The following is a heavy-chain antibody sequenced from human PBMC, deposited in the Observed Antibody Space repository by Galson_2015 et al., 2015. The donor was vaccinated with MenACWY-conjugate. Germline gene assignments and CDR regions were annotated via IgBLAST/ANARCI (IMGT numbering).Heavy chain of an antibody. V-gene: IGHV3-7*03. CDR1: GFTFSSYW. CDR3: ARLGARQVLDY. J-gene: IGHJ4*02. CDR2: IKQDGSEK. Sequence: SLRLSCAASGFTFSSYWMSCVRQAPGKGLEWVANIKQDGSEKYYVDSVKGRFTISRDNAKNSLYLEMNSLRAEDTAVYYCARLGARQVLDYWGQGSLVTVSS. D-gene: IGHD2-2*01.